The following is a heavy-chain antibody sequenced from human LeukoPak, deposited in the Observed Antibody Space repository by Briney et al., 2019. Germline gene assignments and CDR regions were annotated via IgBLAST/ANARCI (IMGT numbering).Heavy chain of an antibody. CDR1: GGSISSSSYY. Sequence: SETLSLTCTVSGGSISSSSYYCGWIRQPPGKGLGWIGSIYYSGSTYYNPSLKSRVTISVDTSKNQFSLKLSSVTAADTAVYYCARVDYDSSGYYFNFDYWGQGTLVTVSS. J-gene: IGHJ4*02. V-gene: IGHV4-39*07. CDR2: IYYSGST. D-gene: IGHD3-22*01. CDR3: ARVDYDSSGYYFNFDY.